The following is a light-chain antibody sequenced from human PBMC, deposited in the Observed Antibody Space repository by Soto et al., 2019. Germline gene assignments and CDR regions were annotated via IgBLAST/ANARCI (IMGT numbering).Light chain of an antibody. CDR1: SSDVGGYDY. CDR3: SSYTSSSTDV. V-gene: IGLV2-14*01. CDR2: EVS. J-gene: IGLJ1*01. Sequence: QSVLTQPASASGSPGQSITISCTGTSSDVGGYDYVSWYQHHPGKAPKLTIYEVSNRPSGVSNRFSGSKSGNTASLTISGLQAEDEAEYYCSSYTSSSTDVFGTGTKLTVL.